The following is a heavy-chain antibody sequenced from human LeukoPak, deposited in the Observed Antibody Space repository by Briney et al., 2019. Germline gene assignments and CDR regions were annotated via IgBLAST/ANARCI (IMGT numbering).Heavy chain of an antibody. D-gene: IGHD5/OR15-5a*01. Sequence: GESLKISCKGSGYSFTSYWIGCVRQMPGKRLGWLCVIYPGNSDTRYSPSFQGHVTISDDKCISVDYLEWSSLQGSDTAMYYCARCYLLSSGCSVSFDYWGQGTLVTVSS. CDR3: ARCYLLSSGCSVSFDY. CDR1: GYSFTSYW. J-gene: IGHJ4*02. V-gene: IGHV5-51*01. CDR2: IYPGNSDT.